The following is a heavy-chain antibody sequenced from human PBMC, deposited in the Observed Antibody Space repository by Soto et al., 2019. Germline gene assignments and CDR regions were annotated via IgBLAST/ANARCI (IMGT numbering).Heavy chain of an antibody. CDR1: GLTFSSEA. Sequence: GGSLRLSCAASGLTFSSEAMSWVRQAPGKGLEWVSGINDSGSHTYYADSVSGRFTISRDNARNTLYLQMNSPRVEDTAIYYCAKGRLTDRLRYGVDFWGNGTTVTVSS. CDR3: AKGRLTDRLRYGVDF. J-gene: IGHJ6*04. CDR2: INDSGSHT. V-gene: IGHV3-23*01. D-gene: IGHD6-6*01.